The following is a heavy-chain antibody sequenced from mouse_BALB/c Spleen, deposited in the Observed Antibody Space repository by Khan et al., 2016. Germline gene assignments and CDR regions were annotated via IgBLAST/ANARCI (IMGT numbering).Heavy chain of an antibody. D-gene: IGHD2-4*01. J-gene: IGHJ4*01. CDR3: AVYDYDGYAMDY. CDR2: ISYSGST. Sequence: EVQLQESGPGLVKPSQSLSLTCTVTGYSITSDYAWNWIRQFPGNKLEWMGYISYSGSTSYNPSRKSRISITRDTSKNQFFLQLNSVTTEDTATYYCAVYDYDGYAMDYWGQGTSVTVSS. CDR1: GYSITSDYA. V-gene: IGHV3-2*02.